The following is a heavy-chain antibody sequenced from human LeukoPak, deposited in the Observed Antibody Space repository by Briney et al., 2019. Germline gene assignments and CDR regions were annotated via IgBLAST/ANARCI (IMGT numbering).Heavy chain of an antibody. D-gene: IGHD3-10*01. Sequence: ASVKVSCKASGYTFTGYYMHWVRQAPGQGLEWMGRINPNSGGTNYAQKFQGRVTMTRDTSISTAYMELSRLRSDDTAVYYCARDIRLHGSGSYYNDYWGQGTLVTVSS. J-gene: IGHJ4*02. CDR1: GYTFTGYY. CDR3: ARDIRLHGSGSYYNDY. CDR2: INPNSGGT. V-gene: IGHV1-2*06.